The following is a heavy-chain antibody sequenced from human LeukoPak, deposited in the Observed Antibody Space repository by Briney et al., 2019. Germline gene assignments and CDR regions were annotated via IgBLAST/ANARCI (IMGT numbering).Heavy chain of an antibody. V-gene: IGHV1-24*01. CDR3: ARGTTTLTAHFDY. CDR1: GYTLTELS. CDR2: FDPEDGET. J-gene: IGHJ4*02. Sequence: ASVKVSCKVSGYTLTELSMHWVRQAPGKGREWMGGFDPEDGETIYAQKFQARVTITADKPTSTAYMELSSLRSEDTAVYYCARGTTTLTAHFDYWGQGTLVTVSS. D-gene: IGHD4-11*01.